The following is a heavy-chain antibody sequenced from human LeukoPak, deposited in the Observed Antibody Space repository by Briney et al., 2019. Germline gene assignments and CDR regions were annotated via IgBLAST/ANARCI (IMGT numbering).Heavy chain of an antibody. CDR3: ARGMSSGRYAVDI. Sequence: GGSLRLSCAASGFTFSSYSMNWVRQAPGKGLEWVSYISSSSTKYYADSVKGRFTISRDNAKNSLYLQMNSLRAEDTAVYYCARGMSSGRYAVDIWGQGTMVTVSS. CDR2: ISSSSTK. J-gene: IGHJ3*02. CDR1: GFTFSSYS. D-gene: IGHD6-19*01. V-gene: IGHV3-48*01.